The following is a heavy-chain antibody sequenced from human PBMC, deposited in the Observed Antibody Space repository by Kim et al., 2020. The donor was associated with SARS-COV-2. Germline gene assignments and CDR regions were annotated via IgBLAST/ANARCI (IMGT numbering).Heavy chain of an antibody. D-gene: IGHD4-17*01. CDR3: ARAESDYGDYVGY. Sequence: YNPSLKSRVSISEDTTKSQFSLKLSSVTAADTAVYYCARAESDYGDYVGYWGQGTLVTVSS. J-gene: IGHJ4*02. V-gene: IGHV4-34*01.